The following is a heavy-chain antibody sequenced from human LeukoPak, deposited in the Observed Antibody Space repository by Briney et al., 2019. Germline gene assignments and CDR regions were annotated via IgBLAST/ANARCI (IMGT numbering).Heavy chain of an antibody. Sequence: SETLSLTCTVSGGSISSYYWSWIRQPPGKGLEWIGYIYYSGSTNYNPSLKSRVTISADTSKNQFSLKLSSVTAADTAVYYCARDGYFDWFEHAFDIWGQGTMVTVSS. CDR1: GGSISSYY. D-gene: IGHD3-9*01. J-gene: IGHJ3*02. CDR2: IYYSGST. V-gene: IGHV4-59*01. CDR3: ARDGYFDWFEHAFDI.